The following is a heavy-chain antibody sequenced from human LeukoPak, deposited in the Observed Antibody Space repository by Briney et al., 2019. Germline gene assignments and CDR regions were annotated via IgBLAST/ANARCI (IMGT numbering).Heavy chain of an antibody. V-gene: IGHV3-48*03. CDR1: GFTFSNYE. D-gene: IGHD2-2*01. CDR2: ISSSGSTI. Sequence: GGSLRLSCAASGFTFSNYEMNWVRQAPGKGLEWVSYISSSGSTIYYADSVKGRFTISRDNAKNSLYLQMNSLRAEDTAVYYCARDPPHMYCSRGCYMDVWGKGTTVTVSS. CDR3: ARDPPHMYCSRGCYMDV. J-gene: IGHJ6*03.